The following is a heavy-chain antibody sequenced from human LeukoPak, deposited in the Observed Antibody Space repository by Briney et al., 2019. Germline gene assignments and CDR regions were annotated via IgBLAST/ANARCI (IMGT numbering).Heavy chain of an antibody. V-gene: IGHV3-48*03. CDR2: ISSSGSTI. D-gene: IGHD3-22*01. J-gene: IGHJ4*02. CDR3: ARGGYYDSSGLDIDY. CDR1: GFTFSSYE. Sequence: PGGSLRLSCAASGFTFSSYEMNWVRQAPGKGLEWVSYISSSGSTIYYADSVKGRFTISRDNAKNSLYLQINSLRAEDTAVYYCARGGYYDSSGLDIDYWGQGTLVTVSS.